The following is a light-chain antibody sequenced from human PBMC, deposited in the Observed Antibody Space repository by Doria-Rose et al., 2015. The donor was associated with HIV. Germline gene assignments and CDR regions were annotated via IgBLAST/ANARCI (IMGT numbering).Light chain of an antibody. J-gene: IGLJ2*01. CDR1: SSDVGGYNY. V-gene: IGLV2-14*01. Sequence: QSALTQPASVSGSPGQSITISCTGTSSDVGGYNYVSWYQQHPGKAPKVMIYGVSNRPSGVSNRFSGSKSGNTASLTISGLQADDEADYHCSSYTSSSTLIFGGGTKLTVL. CDR3: SSYTSSSTLI. CDR2: GVS.